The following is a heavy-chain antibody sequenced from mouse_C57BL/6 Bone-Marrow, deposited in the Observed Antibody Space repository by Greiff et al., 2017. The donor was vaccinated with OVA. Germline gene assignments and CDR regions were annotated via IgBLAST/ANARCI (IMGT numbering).Heavy chain of an antibody. V-gene: IGHV1-81*01. CDR2: IYPRSGNT. CDR1: GYTFTSYG. CDR3: SRGEGYDEDY. Sequence: QVQLQQSGAELARPGASVKLSCKASGYTFTSYGISWVKQSTGQGLEWIGEIYPRSGNTSYNEKFQGRATLTADKSSSRAYMELRSLTSEDSAVYIWSRGEGYDEDYWGQGTTLTVSS. J-gene: IGHJ2*01. D-gene: IGHD2-2*01.